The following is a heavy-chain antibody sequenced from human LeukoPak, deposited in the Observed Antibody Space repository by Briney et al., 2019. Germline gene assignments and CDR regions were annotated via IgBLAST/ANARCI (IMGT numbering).Heavy chain of an antibody. Sequence: PGGSLRLSCAASGFTFDDYAMHWVRQAPGKGLEWVSGISWNSGSIGYADSVKGRFTISRDNSKNTLYLQMNSLRAEDTAVYYCARNNYYDSKDDYWGQGTLVTVSS. J-gene: IGHJ4*02. CDR1: GFTFDDYA. CDR2: ISWNSGSI. D-gene: IGHD3-22*01. V-gene: IGHV3-9*01. CDR3: ARNNYYDSKDDY.